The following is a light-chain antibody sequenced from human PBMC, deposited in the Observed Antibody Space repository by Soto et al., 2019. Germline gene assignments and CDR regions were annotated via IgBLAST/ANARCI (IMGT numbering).Light chain of an antibody. Sequence: EIVLTQSPGTLSLSPGERATLSCRASQSVSSIYLAWYQQKPGQAPRLLIYGASSRATGIPDRFSGSGSGTDFTLTISRLEPEEFAVYYFQQYGSSSWTFGHGTQVDLK. CDR3: QQYGSSSWT. CDR1: QSVSSIY. J-gene: IGKJ1*01. CDR2: GAS. V-gene: IGKV3-20*01.